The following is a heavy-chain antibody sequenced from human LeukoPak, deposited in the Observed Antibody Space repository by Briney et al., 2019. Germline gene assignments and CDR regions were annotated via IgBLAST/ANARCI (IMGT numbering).Heavy chain of an antibody. D-gene: IGHD3-10*01. V-gene: IGHV3-48*03. CDR1: GFTFSSYE. CDR3: ARVSSGSSIYYYYYMDV. CDR2: ISSSGSTI. J-gene: IGHJ6*03. Sequence: GGSLRLSCAASGFTFSSYEMNWVRQAPGKGLEWVSYISSSGSTICYADSVKGRFTISRDNAKNSLYLQMNSLRAEDTAVYYCARVSSGSSIYYYYYMDVWGKGTTVTISS.